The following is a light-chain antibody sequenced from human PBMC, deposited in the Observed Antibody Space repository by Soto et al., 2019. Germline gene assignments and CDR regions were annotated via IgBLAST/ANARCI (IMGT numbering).Light chain of an antibody. V-gene: IGKV3D-11*03. CDR2: LTS. Sequence: EIVLTQSPATLSSFPGDRVTLSCRASQAVNTRLAWYQHKPGQAPRLLIYLTSNRATGISDRFSGSGSGTDFTLTISRLEPEDFAVYYCQHYVSPPITFGQGTRLEI. CDR1: QAVNTR. J-gene: IGKJ5*01. CDR3: QHYVSPPIT.